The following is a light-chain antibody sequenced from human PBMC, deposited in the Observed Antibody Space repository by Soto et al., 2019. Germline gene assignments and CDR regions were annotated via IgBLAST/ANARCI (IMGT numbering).Light chain of an antibody. CDR2: GAS. CDR3: QQCKDWPLT. Sequence: EIVLTQSPATLSFSPGERATLSSRASQSVSRYLAWYQQKPGQAPRLLIYGASTRATGIPARFSGSGSGTEFTLTISSLQSEDFAVYYCQQCKDWPLTFGGGTKVDIK. J-gene: IGKJ4*01. CDR1: QSVSRY. V-gene: IGKV3-15*01.